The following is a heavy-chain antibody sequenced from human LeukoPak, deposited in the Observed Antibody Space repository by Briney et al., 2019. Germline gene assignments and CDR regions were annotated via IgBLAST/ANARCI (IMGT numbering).Heavy chain of an antibody. V-gene: IGHV3-30*04. J-gene: IGHJ4*02. CDR1: GFTLSSYA. Sequence: PGGSLRLSCAASGFTLSSYAMHWVRQAPGKGLEWVAVISYDGSNKYYADSVKGRFTISRDNSKNTLYLQMNSLRAEDTAVYYCARTSFLYYYDSSGYQDYWGQGTLVTVSS. D-gene: IGHD3-22*01. CDR3: ARTSFLYYYDSSGYQDY. CDR2: ISYDGSNK.